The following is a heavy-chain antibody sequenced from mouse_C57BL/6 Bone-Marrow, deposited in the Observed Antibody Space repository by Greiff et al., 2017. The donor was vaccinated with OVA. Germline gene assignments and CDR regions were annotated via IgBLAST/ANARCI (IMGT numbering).Heavy chain of an antibody. D-gene: IGHD1-1*01. CDR1: GYTFTSYW. V-gene: IGHV1-74*01. CDR3: AIIIITTLVAKGYWYFDV. J-gene: IGHJ1*03. CDR2: IHPSDSDT. Sequence: QVQLQQPGAELVKPGASVKLSCKASGYTFTSYWMHWVKQRPGQGLEWIGRIHPSDSDTNYNQKFKGKATLTVDKSSSTAYMQLSSLTSEDSAVYYCAIIIITTLVAKGYWYFDVWGTGTTVTVAS.